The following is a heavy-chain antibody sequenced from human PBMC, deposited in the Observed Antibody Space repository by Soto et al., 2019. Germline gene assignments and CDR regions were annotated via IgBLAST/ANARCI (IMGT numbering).Heavy chain of an antibody. Sequence: GASVKVSCKASGYTFTSYFMHWVQQAPGQGLEWVGIINPSGGSTTYAQKFQGRVTMTRDTSTSTVYMELSSPRSEDTAVYYCARAYYDFWSGPGHFDYWGQGTLVTVSS. V-gene: IGHV1-46*03. D-gene: IGHD3-3*01. CDR2: INPSGGST. CDR1: GYTFTSYF. CDR3: ARAYYDFWSGPGHFDY. J-gene: IGHJ4*02.